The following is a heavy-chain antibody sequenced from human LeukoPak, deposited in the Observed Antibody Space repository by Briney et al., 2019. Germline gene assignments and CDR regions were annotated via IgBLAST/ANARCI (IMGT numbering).Heavy chain of an antibody. CDR2: ISGSGGST. CDR3: ARNLVGSGWYLFPYGMDV. V-gene: IGHV3-23*01. J-gene: IGHJ6*02. D-gene: IGHD6-19*01. CDR1: GFTFSSYA. Sequence: GGSLRLSCAASGFTFSSYAMSWVRQAPGKGLEWVSAISGSGGSTYYADSVKGRFTISRDNSKNTLYLQMNSLRAEDTAVYYCARNLVGSGWYLFPYGMDVWGQGTTVTVSS.